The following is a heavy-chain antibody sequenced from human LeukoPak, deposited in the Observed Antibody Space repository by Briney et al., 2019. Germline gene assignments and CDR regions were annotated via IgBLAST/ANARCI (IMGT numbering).Heavy chain of an antibody. V-gene: IGHV4-4*09. Sequence: SETLSLTCTVSGGSISGHYWSWIRQSPGRGLEWIGNIWTSGITKYNPSLNSRVSISIDTSKNQFSLKVSSMTAADTAVYYCARQAQDGSDNYFDPWGQGTLVTVSS. CDR1: GGSISGHY. D-gene: IGHD1-14*01. CDR3: ARQAQDGSDNYFDP. CDR2: IWTSGIT. J-gene: IGHJ5*02.